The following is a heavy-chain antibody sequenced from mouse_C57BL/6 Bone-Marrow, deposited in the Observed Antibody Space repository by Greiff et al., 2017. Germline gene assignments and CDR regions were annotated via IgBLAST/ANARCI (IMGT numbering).Heavy chain of an antibody. V-gene: IGHV5-6*01. J-gene: IGHJ1*03. Sequence: EVQGVESGGDLVKPGGSLKLSCAASGFTFSSYGMSWVRQTPDKRLEWVATISSGGSYTYYPDSVKGRFTISRDNAKNTLYLQMSSLKSEDTAMYYCARESSYSYLYFDVWGTGTTVTVSS. D-gene: IGHD1-1*01. CDR1: GFTFSSYG. CDR3: ARESSYSYLYFDV. CDR2: ISSGGSYT.